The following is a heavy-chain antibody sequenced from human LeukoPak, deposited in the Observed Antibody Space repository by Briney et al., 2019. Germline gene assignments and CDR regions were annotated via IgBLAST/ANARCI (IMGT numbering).Heavy chain of an antibody. CDR3: AKSEGGVNTAMAY. J-gene: IGHJ4*02. D-gene: IGHD5-18*01. CDR1: GFTFSTYA. Sequence: GGSLRLSRAASGFTFSTYAMSWVRQAPGKGLEWVSVISGSGGSTYYPDSVKGRFTISRDNSENTLYLQMNSLRAEDTAVYYCAKSEGGVNTAMAYWGQGTLVTVSS. CDR2: ISGSGGST. V-gene: IGHV3-23*01.